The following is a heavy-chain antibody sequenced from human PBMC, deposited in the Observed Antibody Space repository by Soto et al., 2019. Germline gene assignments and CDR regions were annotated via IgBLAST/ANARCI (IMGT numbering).Heavy chain of an antibody. V-gene: IGHV3-30*18. Sequence: PGGSLRLSCAASGFTFSSYGMHWVRQAPGKGLEWVTAISYDGSNKYYAGSVQGRFTISRDSSKNTVSLEMTSLRAEDTAVYYCAKGGRQWLVTSDFNYCGEGA. CDR3: AKGGRQWLVTSDFNY. J-gene: IGHJ4*02. CDR2: ISYDGSNK. D-gene: IGHD6-19*01. CDR1: GFTFSSYG.